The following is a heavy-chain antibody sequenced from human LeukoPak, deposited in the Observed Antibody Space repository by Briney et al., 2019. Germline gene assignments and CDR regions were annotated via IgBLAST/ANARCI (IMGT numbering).Heavy chain of an antibody. CDR1: GYTFTGYY. CDR2: INPNSGGT. CDR3: ARDLLYSGSYSAYFDY. J-gene: IGHJ4*02. Sequence: VASVKVSCKASGYTFTGYYMHWVRQAPGQGLEWMGWINPNSGGTNYAQKFQGRVTMTRDTSISTAYMELSRLRSDDTAVYYCARDLLYSGSYSAYFDYWGQGTLVTVSS. V-gene: IGHV1-2*02. D-gene: IGHD1-26*01.